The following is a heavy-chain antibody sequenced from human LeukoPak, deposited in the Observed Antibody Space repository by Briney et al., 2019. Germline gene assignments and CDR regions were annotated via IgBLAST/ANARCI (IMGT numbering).Heavy chain of an antibody. Sequence: GASVKVSCKASGGTFSSYAISLVRQAPGQGLEWMGGIIPIFGTANYAQKFQGRVMITADESTSTAYMELSSLRSEDTAVYYCARVNSYGNYFDYWGQGTLVTVSS. J-gene: IGHJ4*02. CDR3: ARVNSYGNYFDY. CDR2: IIPIFGTA. D-gene: IGHD5-18*01. CDR1: GGTFSSYA. V-gene: IGHV1-69*01.